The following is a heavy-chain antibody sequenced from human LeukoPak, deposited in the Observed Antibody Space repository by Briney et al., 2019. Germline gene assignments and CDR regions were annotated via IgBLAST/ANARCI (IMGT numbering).Heavy chain of an antibody. D-gene: IGHD3-3*01. J-gene: IGHJ4*02. CDR1: GGSFSGYY. CDR2: INHSGST. CDR3: ARRRGRGAIFGVGPFDY. Sequence: PSETLSLTCAVYGGSFSGYYWSWIRQPPGKGLEWIGEINHSGSTNHIPSLKSRVTISLATSKNQFSLKLTSVTAADTAVYYCARRRGRGAIFGVGPFDYWGQGTLVTVSS. V-gene: IGHV4-34*01.